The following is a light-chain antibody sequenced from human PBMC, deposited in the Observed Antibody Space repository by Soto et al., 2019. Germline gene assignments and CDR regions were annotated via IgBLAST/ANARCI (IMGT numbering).Light chain of an antibody. CDR1: QSIYIY. Sequence: DIQMTQSPSSLSASVGDRVTITCRASQSIYIYLNWYQQKPGKAPKLLIYDASSFESGVPSRFSGSGSGTEFTLTISSLQPDDFATYYCQHYNSYSEAFGQGTKVDIK. V-gene: IGKV1-5*01. CDR3: QHYNSYSEA. J-gene: IGKJ1*01. CDR2: DAS.